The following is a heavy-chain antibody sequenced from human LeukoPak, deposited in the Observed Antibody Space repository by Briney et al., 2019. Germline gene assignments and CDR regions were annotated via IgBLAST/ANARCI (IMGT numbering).Heavy chain of an antibody. CDR3: ARNRGEGFDH. J-gene: IGHJ5*02. D-gene: IGHD1-14*01. CDR2: MSPINGNT. Sequence: ASVTVSCKASGYTFTSYDINWVRQAAGQGLEWMGWMSPINGNTGYAQKFQGRVTMTRNTSISTAYMELSSLRSEDTAVYYCARNRGEGFDHWGQGTLVTVSS. V-gene: IGHV1-8*01. CDR1: GYTFTSYD.